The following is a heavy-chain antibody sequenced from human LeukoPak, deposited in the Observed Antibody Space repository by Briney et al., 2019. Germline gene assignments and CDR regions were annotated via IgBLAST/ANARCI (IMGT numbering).Heavy chain of an antibody. Sequence: PGGSLRLSCAASGFSFSNYWMTWIRQAPGKGLEWVANIRQDGNEKKYLDSVKGRFTISRDNAKNSLYLQMNSLGPEDTAPYYCAKTETFGYNSWGQGTLVTVSS. D-gene: IGHD3-22*01. CDR3: AKTETFGYNS. J-gene: IGHJ4*02. V-gene: IGHV3-7*01. CDR1: GFSFSNYW. CDR2: IRQDGNEK.